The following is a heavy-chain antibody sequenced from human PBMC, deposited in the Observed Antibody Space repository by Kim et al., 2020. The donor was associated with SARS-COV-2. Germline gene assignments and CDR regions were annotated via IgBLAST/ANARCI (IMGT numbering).Heavy chain of an antibody. CDR1: GGSFSGYY. CDR3: ARRRALLWFGFDY. D-gene: IGHD3-10*01. CDR2: INHSGST. V-gene: IGHV4-34*01. Sequence: SETLSLTCAVYGGSFSGYYWSWIRQPPGKGLEWIGEINHSGSTNYNPSLKSRVTISVDTSKNQFSLKLSSVTAADTAVYYCARRRALLWFGFDYWGQGTLVTVSS. J-gene: IGHJ4*02.